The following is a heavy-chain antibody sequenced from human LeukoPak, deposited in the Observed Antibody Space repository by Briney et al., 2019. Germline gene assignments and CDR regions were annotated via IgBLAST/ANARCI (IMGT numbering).Heavy chain of an antibody. Sequence: GGSLRLSCAASGFTFDDYAMHWVRQAPGKGLEWVSGISWNSGSIGYADSVKGRFTISRDNAKNSLYLQMNSLRAEDTAVYYCAKAKEYYYDSNNWFDPWGQGTLVTVSS. CDR3: AKAKEYYYDSNNWFDP. D-gene: IGHD3-22*01. CDR2: ISWNSGSI. J-gene: IGHJ5*02. V-gene: IGHV3-9*01. CDR1: GFTFDDYA.